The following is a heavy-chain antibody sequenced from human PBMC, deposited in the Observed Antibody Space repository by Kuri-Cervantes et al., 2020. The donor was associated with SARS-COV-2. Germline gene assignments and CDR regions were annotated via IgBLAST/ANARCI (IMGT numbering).Heavy chain of an antibody. Sequence: GGSLRLSCTTSGFTFGDSAMSWVRQAPGKGLEWVAVISYDGSNKYYADSVKGRFTISRDNSKNTLYLQMNSLRAEDTAVYYCARDSDSGDYQEVFDYWGQGTLVTVSS. CDR1: GFTFGDSA. J-gene: IGHJ4*02. CDR2: ISYDGSNK. CDR3: ARDSDSGDYQEVFDY. D-gene: IGHD4-17*01. V-gene: IGHV3-30*04.